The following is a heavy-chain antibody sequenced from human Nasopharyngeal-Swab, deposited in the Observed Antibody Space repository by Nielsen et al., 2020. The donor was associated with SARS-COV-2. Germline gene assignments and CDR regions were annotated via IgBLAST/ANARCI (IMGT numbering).Heavy chain of an antibody. CDR3: ARTYYYGSGSYYNFDY. D-gene: IGHD3-10*01. CDR2: IIPIFGTA. J-gene: IGHJ4*02. V-gene: IGHV1-69*13. Sequence: SVKVSCKASGGTFSSYAISWVRQAPGQGLEWMGGIIPIFGTANYAQKFQSRVTITADESTSTAYMELSSLRSEDTAVYYCARTYYYGSGSYYNFDYWGQGTLVTVSS. CDR1: GGTFSSYA.